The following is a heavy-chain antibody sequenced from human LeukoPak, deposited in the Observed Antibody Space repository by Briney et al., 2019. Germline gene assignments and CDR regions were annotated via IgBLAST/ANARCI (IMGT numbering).Heavy chain of an antibody. CDR3: ARPPLDEQWLVPSLGY. CDR2: INPNSGGT. CDR1: GYTFTGYY. V-gene: IGHV1-2*02. D-gene: IGHD6-19*01. Sequence: ASVKVSCKGSGYTFTGYYMHWVRQAPGQGLEWMGWINPNSGGTNYAQKFQGRVTMTRDTSISTAYMELSRLRSDDTAVYYCARPPLDEQWLVPSLGYWGQGTLVTVSS. J-gene: IGHJ4*02.